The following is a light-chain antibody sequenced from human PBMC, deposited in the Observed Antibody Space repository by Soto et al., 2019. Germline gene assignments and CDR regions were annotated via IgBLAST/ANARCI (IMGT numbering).Light chain of an antibody. J-gene: IGLJ2*01. CDR3: QTWVTGIHI. CDR1: SGHSNYD. CDR2: LNSDGSH. V-gene: IGLV4-69*01. Sequence: QLVLTQSPSASASLGASVKLTYTLSSGHSNYDIAWHQQQPEKGPRFLMKLNSDGSHSKGDGIPDRFSGSSSGAERYLTISTLQSEDEADYYCQTWVTGIHIFGGGTKLTVL.